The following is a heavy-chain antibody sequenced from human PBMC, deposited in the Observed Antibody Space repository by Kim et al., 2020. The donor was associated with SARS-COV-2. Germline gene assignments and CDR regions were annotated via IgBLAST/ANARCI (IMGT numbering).Heavy chain of an antibody. Sequence: ASVKVSCKASGYTFTGYYIHWVRQAPGQGLEWMGRINPKSGGTNYAQKFQGRGTMTRDTSISTAYMELSRLRSNDTAVDYCAREAPGIAGTENHFDYWGQGTLVTVSS. CDR1: GYTFTGYY. CDR2: INPKSGGT. J-gene: IGHJ4*02. CDR3: AREAPGIAGTENHFDY. V-gene: IGHV1-2*06. D-gene: IGHD1-20*01.